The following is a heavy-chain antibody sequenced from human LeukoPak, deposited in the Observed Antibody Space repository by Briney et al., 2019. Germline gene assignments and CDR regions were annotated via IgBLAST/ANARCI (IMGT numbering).Heavy chain of an antibody. CDR2: IIPIFGTA. CDR3: ARDSRYPTVAFDI. CDR1: GGTFSSYA. J-gene: IGHJ3*02. V-gene: IGHV1-69*05. Sequence: ASVKVSCKASGGTFSSYAISWVRQASGQGLEWMGRIIPIFGTANYAQKFQGRVTITTDESTSTAYMELSNLRSEDTAVYYCARDSRYPTVAFDIWGQGTMVTVSS. D-gene: IGHD3-9*01.